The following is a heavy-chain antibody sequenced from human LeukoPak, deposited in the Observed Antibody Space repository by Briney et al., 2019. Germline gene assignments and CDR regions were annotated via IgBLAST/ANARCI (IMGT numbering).Heavy chain of an antibody. V-gene: IGHV4-59*01. CDR2: IYYSGST. Sequence: SETLSLTCTVSGDSISSYYWSWIRQAPGKGLEWIGYIYYSGSTIYNPSLKSRVTMSLDTSKNHFPLKLRSVTAADTAVYYCARGVISTDAFDVWGQGTMVTVSS. J-gene: IGHJ3*01. CDR1: GDSISSYY. D-gene: IGHD3-3*02. CDR3: ARGVISTDAFDV.